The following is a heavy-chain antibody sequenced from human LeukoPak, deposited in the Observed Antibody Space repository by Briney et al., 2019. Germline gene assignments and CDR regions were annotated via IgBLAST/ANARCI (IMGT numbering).Heavy chain of an antibody. CDR1: GFTFSSYS. CDR2: ISDTGNT. CDR3: AKVKYGSGTYGAFDL. D-gene: IGHD3-10*01. V-gene: IGHV3-23*01. J-gene: IGHJ4*02. Sequence: GVSLRLSCAASGFTFSSYSTNWVRPAPGEGLEGVSAISDTGNTYHADPVKGRFTIPRDSSNNTLYLQMNSLRAEDTAIYYCAKVKYGSGTYGAFDLWGQGTLVTVSS.